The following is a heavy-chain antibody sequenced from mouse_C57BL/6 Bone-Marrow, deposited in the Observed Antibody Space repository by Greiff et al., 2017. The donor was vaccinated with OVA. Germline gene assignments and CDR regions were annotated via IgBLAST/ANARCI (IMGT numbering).Heavy chain of an antibody. Sequence: VQLQQPGAELVRPGASVKLSCTASGFTITDYYMHWVKQRPEQGLEWIGQIDPEDGDTDYAPKFKGKATLTADTSSNTAYLQLSSLPSENTAVDYCTTDYYGSSPFDYWGRGTTLTVSA. D-gene: IGHD1-1*01. J-gene: IGHJ2*01. V-gene: IGHV14-1*01. CDR2: IDPEDGDT. CDR3: TTDYYGSSPFDY. CDR1: GFTITDYY.